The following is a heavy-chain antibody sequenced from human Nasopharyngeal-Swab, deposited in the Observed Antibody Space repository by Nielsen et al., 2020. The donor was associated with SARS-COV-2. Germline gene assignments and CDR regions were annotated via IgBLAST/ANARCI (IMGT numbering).Heavy chain of an antibody. CDR3: ARDLEAAASYYYFYMDV. Sequence: WLRQAPGKGLEWMGTINPSGGRTDDAQKVQGRVTRTRDTSTSTVYMELSSLRSDDTAVYYSARDLEAAASYYYFYMDVWGKGTTVTVSS. CDR2: INPSGGRT. V-gene: IGHV1-46*01. J-gene: IGHJ6*03. D-gene: IGHD2-15*01.